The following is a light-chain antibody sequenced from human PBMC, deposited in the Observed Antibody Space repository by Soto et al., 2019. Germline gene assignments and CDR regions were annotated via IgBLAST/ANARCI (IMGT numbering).Light chain of an antibody. CDR1: QSVLYDSTKKNY. CDR2: WAS. CDR3: HQYYSTPYT. J-gene: IGKJ2*01. V-gene: IGKV4-1*01. Sequence: SCKSSQSVLYDSTKKNYLGWFQQRPGQPPKLLIYWASTRESGVPDRFSGTGSDTDFSLTISSLQAEDVAVYYCHQYYSTPYTFGQGTKVEIK.